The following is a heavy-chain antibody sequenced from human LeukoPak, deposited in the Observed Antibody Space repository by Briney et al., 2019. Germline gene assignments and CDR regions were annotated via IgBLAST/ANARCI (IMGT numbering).Heavy chain of an antibody. V-gene: IGHV1-2*02. CDR1: GYTFTNHP. CDR2: INPNSGDT. D-gene: IGHD5-12*01. CDR3: ARERYTAYGNIDY. Sequence: GASVKVSCKASGYTFTNHPMHWVRQAPGQALEWMGWINPNSGDTNYVQKFQGRVTMTRDPSISTAYMELSGLRADDTAVYYCARERYTAYGNIDYWGQGTQVTVSS. J-gene: IGHJ4*02.